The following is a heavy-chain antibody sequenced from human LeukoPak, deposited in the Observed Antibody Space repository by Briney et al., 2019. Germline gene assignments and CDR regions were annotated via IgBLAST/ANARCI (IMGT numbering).Heavy chain of an antibody. V-gene: IGHV4-59*01. J-gene: IGHJ4*02. CDR3: ARDHGGYFDY. CDR1: SGSISSYF. Sequence: SETLSLTCTVSSGSISSYFWSWIRQPPGEGLEWIGYISYSGSTNYNPSLKSRVTISVDTSKNQFSLKLSSVTAADTAVYYCARDHGGYFDYWGQGTLVTVSS. CDR2: ISYSGST. D-gene: IGHD3-10*01.